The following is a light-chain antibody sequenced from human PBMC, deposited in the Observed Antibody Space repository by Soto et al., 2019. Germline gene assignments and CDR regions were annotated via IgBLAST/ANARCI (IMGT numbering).Light chain of an antibody. CDR2: EVF. CDR1: SSDVGSYNL. Sequence: QSALTQPASVSGSPGQSITISCTGPSSDVGSYNLVSWYQQYPGKAPKLIIFEVFKRPSGVSNRFSGSKSGNTASLTISGLQAEDEADYYCSSHTMSSALQVFGTGTKLTVL. V-gene: IGLV2-14*02. J-gene: IGLJ1*01. CDR3: SSHTMSSALQV.